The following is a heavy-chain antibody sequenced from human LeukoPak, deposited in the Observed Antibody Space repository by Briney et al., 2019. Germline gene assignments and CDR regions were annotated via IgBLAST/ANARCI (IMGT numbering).Heavy chain of an antibody. J-gene: IGHJ4*02. CDR3: AKGPRWWFGELSNHFDY. D-gene: IGHD3-10*01. Sequence: SETLSLTCAVYGGSFSGYYWSWIRQPPGKGLEWIGEINHSGSTNYNPSLKSRVTISVDTSKNQFSLKLSSVTAADTAVYYCAKGPRWWFGELSNHFDYWGQGTLVTVSS. CDR2: INHSGST. V-gene: IGHV4-34*01. CDR1: GGSFSGYY.